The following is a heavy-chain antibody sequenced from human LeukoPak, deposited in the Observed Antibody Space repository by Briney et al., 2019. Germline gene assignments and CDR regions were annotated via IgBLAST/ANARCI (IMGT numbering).Heavy chain of an antibody. CDR1: GGSINSYH. CDR2: IYYSGST. Sequence: SETLSPTCTVSGGSINSYHWSWIRQPPGKGLEWIGYIYYSGSTSYNPSLKSRVTISVDTSKNQFSLKLSSVIAADTAVYYCARRQSSWYFDYWGQGTLVTVSS. D-gene: IGHD6-13*01. J-gene: IGHJ4*02. V-gene: IGHV4-59*08. CDR3: ARRQSSWYFDY.